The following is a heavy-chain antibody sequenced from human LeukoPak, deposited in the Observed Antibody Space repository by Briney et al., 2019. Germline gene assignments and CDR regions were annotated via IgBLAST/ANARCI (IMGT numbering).Heavy chain of an antibody. V-gene: IGHV1-46*01. CDR1: GYTFTSYY. CDR3: GRDGWEIRLATGY. D-gene: IGHD1-26*01. CDR2: INPSGGST. Sequence: ASVKVSCKASGYTFTSYYMHWVRQAPGQGLEWMGIINPSGGSTSYAQKFQGRVTMTRDMSTSTVYMELSSLRSEDTAVYYCGRDGWEIRLATGYWGQGTLVTVSS. J-gene: IGHJ4*02.